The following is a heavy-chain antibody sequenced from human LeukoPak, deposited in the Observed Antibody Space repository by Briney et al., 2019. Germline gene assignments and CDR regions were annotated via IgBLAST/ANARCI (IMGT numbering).Heavy chain of an antibody. CDR1: GFTFSSYA. J-gene: IGHJ3*02. D-gene: IGHD6-19*01. Sequence: GGSLRLSCAASGFTFSSYAMSWVRQAPGKGLEWVSSISSSSSYIYYADSVKGRFTISRDNAKNSLYLQMNSLRAEDTAVYYCARDRGQWLVKGDAFDIWGQGTMVTVSS. V-gene: IGHV3-21*01. CDR2: ISSSSSYI. CDR3: ARDRGQWLVKGDAFDI.